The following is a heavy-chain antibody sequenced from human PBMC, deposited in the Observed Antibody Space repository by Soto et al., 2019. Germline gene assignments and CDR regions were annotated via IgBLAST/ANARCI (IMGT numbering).Heavy chain of an antibody. CDR3: ARDEVTIFGVVIMGYYGMHV. J-gene: IGHJ6*02. V-gene: IGHV1-3*01. CDR2: INAGNGNT. D-gene: IGHD3-3*01. CDR1: GYTFTSYA. Sequence: ASVKVSCKASGYTFTSYAMHWVRQAPGQRLEWMGWINAGNGNTKYSQKFQGRVTITRDTSASTAYMELSSLRSEDTAVYYCARDEVTIFGVVIMGYYGMHVWGQGTTPTV.